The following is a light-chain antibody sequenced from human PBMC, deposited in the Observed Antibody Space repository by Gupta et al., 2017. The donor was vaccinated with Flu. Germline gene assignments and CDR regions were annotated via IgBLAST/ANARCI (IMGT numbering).Light chain of an antibody. CDR2: KAS. Sequence: DIQMTQSPSTLSASVGDRVTITCRASQSISSWLAWYQQKPGKAPKLLIYKASTLESGVPSRFSGSEAGTEFTLTINSLQPDDFATYYCQQYNSHSPWTFGQGTKVEIK. J-gene: IGKJ1*01. CDR3: QQYNSHSPWT. V-gene: IGKV1-5*03. CDR1: QSISSW.